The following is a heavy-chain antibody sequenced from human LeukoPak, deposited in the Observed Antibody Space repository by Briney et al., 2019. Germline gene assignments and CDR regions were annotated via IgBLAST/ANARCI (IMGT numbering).Heavy chain of an antibody. CDR3: ARDWSGGSCSSTSCRDWFDP. CDR1: GYTFTSYG. Sequence: ASVKVSCKASGYTFTSYGISWVRQAPGQGLEWMGWISAYNGNTNYAQKLQGRVTMTTDTSTSTACMELRSLRSDDTAVYYCARDWSGGSCSSTSCRDWFDPWGQGTLVTVSS. V-gene: IGHV1-18*01. J-gene: IGHJ5*02. CDR2: ISAYNGNT. D-gene: IGHD2-2*01.